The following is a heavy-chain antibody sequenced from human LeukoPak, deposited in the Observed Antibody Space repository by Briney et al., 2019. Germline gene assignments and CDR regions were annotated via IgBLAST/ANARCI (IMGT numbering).Heavy chain of an antibody. D-gene: IGHD6-19*01. CDR3: AKAGALSGYSSGWYVYFDY. J-gene: IGHJ4*02. CDR2: ISWNSGSI. CDR1: GFTFDDYA. V-gene: IGHV3-9*01. Sequence: GGSLRLSCAASGFTFDDYAMHWVRHAPGKGLEWASGISWNSGSIGYADSVKGRFTISRDNAKNSLYLQMNSLRAEDTALYYCAKAGALSGYSSGWYVYFDYWGQGTLVTVSS.